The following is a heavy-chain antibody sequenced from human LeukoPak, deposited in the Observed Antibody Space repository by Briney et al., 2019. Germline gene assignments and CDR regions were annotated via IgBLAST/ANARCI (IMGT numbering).Heavy chain of an antibody. CDR2: INWDGENT. V-gene: IGHV3-20*04. CDR3: ARDLSATWYSLAY. Sequence: PGGSLRLSCSGSGLKFGDYGLSWVRQAPGKGLEWVSGINWDGENTAYADSVKGRLTISRDNAENALYLQMDSLRAEDTALYYCARDLSATWYSLAYWGRGTLVTVSS. D-gene: IGHD2-15*01. CDR1: GLKFGDYG. J-gene: IGHJ4*02.